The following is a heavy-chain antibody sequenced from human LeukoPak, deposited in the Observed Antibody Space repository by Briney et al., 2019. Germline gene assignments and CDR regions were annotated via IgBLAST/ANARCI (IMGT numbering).Heavy chain of an antibody. D-gene: IGHD6-13*01. Sequence: LSLTCTVSGGSISSFYWSWIRQPPGKGLEWVSYISSTGRTIYYADSVKGRFTISRDNAKNSMYLQMNSLRAEDTAMYYCTREGEYSNSWYYFDYWGQGTLVTVSS. CDR2: ISSTGRTI. CDR3: TREGEYSNSWYYFDY. CDR1: GGSISSFY. J-gene: IGHJ4*02. V-gene: IGHV3-11*01.